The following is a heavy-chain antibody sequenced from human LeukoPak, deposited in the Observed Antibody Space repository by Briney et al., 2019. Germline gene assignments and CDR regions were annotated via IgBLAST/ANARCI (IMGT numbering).Heavy chain of an antibody. CDR2: INHSGST. D-gene: IGHD6-6*01. Sequence: PSETLSLTSAVYGGSFSGYYWSWIRQPPGKGLEWIGEINHSGSTNYNPSLKSRVTISVDTSKNQFSLKLSSVTAADTAVYYCARGLEYSSSSPFDYWGQGTLVTVSS. V-gene: IGHV4-34*01. CDR1: GGSFSGYY. J-gene: IGHJ4*02. CDR3: ARGLEYSSSSPFDY.